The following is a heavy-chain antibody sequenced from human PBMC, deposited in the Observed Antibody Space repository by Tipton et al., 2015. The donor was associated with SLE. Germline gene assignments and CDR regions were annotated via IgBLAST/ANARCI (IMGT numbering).Heavy chain of an antibody. CDR3: ARGRAARPGYYFDY. D-gene: IGHD6-6*01. CDR1: GGSFSGYY. Sequence: TLSLTCAVYGGSFSGYYWSWIRQPPGKGLEWIGYIYYSGSTNYNPSLKSRVTISVDTSKNQFSLKLSSVTAADTAVYYCARGRAARPGYYFDYWGQGTLVTVSS. CDR2: IYYSGST. J-gene: IGHJ4*02. V-gene: IGHV4-59*01.